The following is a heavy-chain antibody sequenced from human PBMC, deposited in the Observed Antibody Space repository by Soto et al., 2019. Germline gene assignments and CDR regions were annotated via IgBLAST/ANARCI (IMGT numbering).Heavy chain of an antibody. CDR1: GGSISSSSYY. Sequence: QLQLQESGPGLVKPSETLSLTCTVSGGSISSSSYYWGWIRQPPGKGLEWIGSIYYSGSTYYNPSLKSRVTISVDTSKNQFSLKLSSVTAADTAVYYCARDTAMATTYYFDYWGQGTLVTVSS. V-gene: IGHV4-39*01. CDR2: IYYSGST. D-gene: IGHD5-18*01. J-gene: IGHJ4*02. CDR3: ARDTAMATTYYFDY.